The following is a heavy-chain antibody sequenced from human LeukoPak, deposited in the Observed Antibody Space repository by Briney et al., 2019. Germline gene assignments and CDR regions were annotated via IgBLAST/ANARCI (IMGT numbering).Heavy chain of an antibody. J-gene: IGHJ4*02. D-gene: IGHD1-26*01. Sequence: PSETLSLTCTGSGFSISSYYWIWIRQPAGKGLEWIGRIYTSGSTNYNPSLKSRVTMSVDTSKNQFSLKLSSVTAADTAVYYCAREGVGGTYFDYWGQGTLVTVSS. V-gene: IGHV4-4*07. CDR1: GFSISSYY. CDR3: AREGVGGTYFDY. CDR2: IYTSGST.